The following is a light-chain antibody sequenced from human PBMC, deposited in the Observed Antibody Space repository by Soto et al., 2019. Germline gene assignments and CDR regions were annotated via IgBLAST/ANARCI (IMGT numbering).Light chain of an antibody. Sequence: QSVLTQPASVSGSPGQSITISCTGTSSDVGGYIYVSWFQQHPGKAPKLMIYGVSNRPPGVSNRFSGSRSDNTASLTISGLQAEDEAVYYCSSYSSTTEGVLFGGGTKVTVL. V-gene: IGLV2-14*03. J-gene: IGLJ2*01. CDR3: SSYSSTTEGVL. CDR1: SSDVGGYIY. CDR2: GVS.